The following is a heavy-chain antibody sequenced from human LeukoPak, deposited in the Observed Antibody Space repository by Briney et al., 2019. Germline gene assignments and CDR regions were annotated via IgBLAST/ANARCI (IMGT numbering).Heavy chain of an antibody. CDR2: IYHSGST. CDR3: ARDPQVRAVDFYYYYYGMDV. V-gene: IGHV4-4*02. CDR1: GGSISSSNW. J-gene: IGHJ6*02. Sequence: KSSETLSLTCAVSGGSISSSNWWSWVRQPPGKGLEWIGEIYHSGSTNYNPSLKSRVTISVDESKNQFSLKLSSVTAADTAVYYCARDPQVRAVDFYYYYYGMDVWGQGTTVTVSS. D-gene: IGHD6-19*01.